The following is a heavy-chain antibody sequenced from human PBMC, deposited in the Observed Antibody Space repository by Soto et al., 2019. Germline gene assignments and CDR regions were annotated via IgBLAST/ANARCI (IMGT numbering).Heavy chain of an antibody. Sequence: QVQLVQSGAEVKKPGASVKVSCKASGYTFPSYGISWVRQAPGQGLEWMGWISAYNGNTNYAQKLQGRVTMTTETTTSTDYMQLRSLRSDDTAVYCCARDRNLWFGETGRGYGMDVWGQGTTVTVSS. CDR3: ARDRNLWFGETGRGYGMDV. D-gene: IGHD3-10*01. V-gene: IGHV1-18*04. CDR2: ISAYNGNT. CDR1: GYTFPSYG. J-gene: IGHJ6*02.